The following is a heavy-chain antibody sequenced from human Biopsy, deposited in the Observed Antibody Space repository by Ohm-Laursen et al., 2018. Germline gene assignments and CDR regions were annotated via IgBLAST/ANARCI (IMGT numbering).Heavy chain of an antibody. J-gene: IGHJ2*01. CDR1: GGSFTGHY. D-gene: IGHD3-22*01. Sequence: SETLSLTCTVSGGSFTGHYWTWIRQPPGKGLEWIGHISHTGYTSYKSSLKSRVTISLDTSRKHFSLRLTSLAAADTAVYYCARAKTQDRSFPDWYFDLWGRGTLVTVSS. CDR2: ISHTGYT. CDR3: ARAKTQDRSFPDWYFDL. V-gene: IGHV4-59*11.